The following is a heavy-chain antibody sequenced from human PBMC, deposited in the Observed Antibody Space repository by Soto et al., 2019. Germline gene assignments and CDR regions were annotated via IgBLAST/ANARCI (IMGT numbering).Heavy chain of an antibody. J-gene: IGHJ4*02. CDR2: VSGSGGFT. CDR1: GFTFSNQA. D-gene: IGHD3-22*01. V-gene: IGHV3-23*01. CDR3: AKVGEEDYHDSSGSFDY. Sequence: RSSLRLSCAASGFTFSNQAMNWVRQAPGKVLEWVSSVSGSGGFTYYADSVKVRFTISRDNSKNTLYLQMNSLRAEDTAIYYCAKVGEEDYHDSSGSFDYWGQGTLVSVSS.